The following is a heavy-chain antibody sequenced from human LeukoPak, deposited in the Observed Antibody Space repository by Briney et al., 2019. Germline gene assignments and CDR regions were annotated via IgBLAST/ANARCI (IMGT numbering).Heavy chain of an antibody. J-gene: IGHJ5*02. Sequence: GGSLRLSCAASGFTFSSYAMSWVRQAPGKGLEWVSTISGSGGSTYYADSVKGRFTISRDNAKNSLYLQMNSLRAEDTAVYYCARGSGNWFDPWGQGTLVTVSS. CDR1: GFTFSSYA. CDR3: ARGSGNWFDP. CDR2: ISGSGGST. D-gene: IGHD2-15*01. V-gene: IGHV3-23*01.